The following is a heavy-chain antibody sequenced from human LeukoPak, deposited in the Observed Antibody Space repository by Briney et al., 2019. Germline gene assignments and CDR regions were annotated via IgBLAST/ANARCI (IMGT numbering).Heavy chain of an antibody. V-gene: IGHV3-48*03. D-gene: IGHD3-22*01. CDR1: GFTFSNYA. J-gene: IGHJ3*02. CDR2: ISSSGSTI. CDR3: ARAWPFYYDSRFNAFDI. Sequence: GGSLRLSCVASGFTFSNYAMSWVRQAPGKGLEWVSYISSSGSTIYYADSVKGRFTISRDNAKNSLYLQMNSLRAEDTAVYYCARAWPFYYDSRFNAFDIWGQGTMVTVSS.